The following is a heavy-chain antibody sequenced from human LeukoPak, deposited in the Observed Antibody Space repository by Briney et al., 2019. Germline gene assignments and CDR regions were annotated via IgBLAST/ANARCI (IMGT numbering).Heavy chain of an antibody. CDR3: ARGPMVRGQFDP. CDR1: GFTFSSYA. D-gene: IGHD3-10*01. CDR2: ISYDGSNK. V-gene: IGHV3-30-3*01. J-gene: IGHJ5*02. Sequence: GGSLRLSCAASGFTFSSYAMHWVRQAPGKGLEWVAVISYDGSNKYYADSVKGRFTISRDNSKNTLYLQMNSLRAEDTAVYYCARGPMVRGQFDPWGQGTLVTVSS.